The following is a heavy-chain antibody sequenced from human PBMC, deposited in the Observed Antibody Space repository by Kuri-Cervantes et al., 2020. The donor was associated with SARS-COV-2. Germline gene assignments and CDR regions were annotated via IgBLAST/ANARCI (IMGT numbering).Heavy chain of an antibody. CDR2: INPSGGST. Sequence: ASVKVSCKASGYTFTSYYMHWVRQAPGQGLEWMGIINPSGGSTSYAQKFQGRVTMTRDTSTSTVYMELSSLRSEDTAVYYCARGPITIFGVVIIRHFDYWGQGTLVTVSS. J-gene: IGHJ4*02. CDR3: ARGPITIFGVVIIRHFDY. CDR1: GYTFTSYY. V-gene: IGHV1-46*01. D-gene: IGHD3-3*01.